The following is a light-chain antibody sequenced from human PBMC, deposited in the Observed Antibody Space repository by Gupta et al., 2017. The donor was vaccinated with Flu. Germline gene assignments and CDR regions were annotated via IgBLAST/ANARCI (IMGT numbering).Light chain of an antibody. J-gene: IGKJ2*01. CDR2: GAS. Sequence: EIVFTQSPGTLSLSAGEGATLPCRDSQSVASYLDWYQQTTGQAPRLLIYGASSRATGITDRFSGSGSGTDFSLTISRLEAEDFAVYYWQHDGTSPTFGQGTKMEIK. V-gene: IGKV3-20*01. CDR3: QHDGTSPT. CDR1: QSVASY.